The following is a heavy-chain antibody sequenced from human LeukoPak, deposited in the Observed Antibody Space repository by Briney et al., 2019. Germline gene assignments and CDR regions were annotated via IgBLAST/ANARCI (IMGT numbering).Heavy chain of an antibody. Sequence: SETLSLTCTVSGGSISSYYWSWIRQPAGKGLEWIGRIYTSGSTNYNPSLKSRVTMSVDTSKNQFSLKLSSVTAADTAVYYCARNLDTAMVSVLDDAFGIWGQGTMVTVSS. V-gene: IGHV4-4*07. D-gene: IGHD5-18*01. J-gene: IGHJ3*02. CDR1: GGSISSYY. CDR2: IYTSGST. CDR3: ARNLDTAMVSVLDDAFGI.